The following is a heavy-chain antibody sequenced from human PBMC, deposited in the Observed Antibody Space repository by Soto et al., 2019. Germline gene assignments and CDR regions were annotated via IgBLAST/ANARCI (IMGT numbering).Heavy chain of an antibody. Sequence: PGGTLRLSCAASGFTFSSYGMHWVRQAPGKGLEWVAVISYDGSNKYYADSVKGRFTISRDNSKNTLYLQMNSLRAEDTAVYYCAKDSRGYSYGLLVYYYGMDVWGQGTTVTVSS. D-gene: IGHD5-18*01. CDR1: GFTFSSYG. J-gene: IGHJ6*02. V-gene: IGHV3-30*18. CDR2: ISYDGSNK. CDR3: AKDSRGYSYGLLVYYYGMDV.